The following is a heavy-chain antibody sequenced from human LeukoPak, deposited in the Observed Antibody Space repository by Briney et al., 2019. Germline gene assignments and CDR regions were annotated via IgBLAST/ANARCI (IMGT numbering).Heavy chain of an antibody. Sequence: GGSLRLSCAASGFTFSSYSMNWVRQAPGKGLEWVANIKTDGSQIYYVDSVKGRFTISRDNAKNSLYLQMNSLRAEDTAVYYCAGDLNWETYWGQGTLVSVSS. D-gene: IGHD7-27*01. J-gene: IGHJ4*02. CDR1: GFTFSSYS. CDR3: AGDLNWETY. V-gene: IGHV3-7*01. CDR2: IKTDGSQI.